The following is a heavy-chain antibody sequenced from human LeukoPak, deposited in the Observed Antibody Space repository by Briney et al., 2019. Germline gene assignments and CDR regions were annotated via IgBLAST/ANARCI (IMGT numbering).Heavy chain of an antibody. D-gene: IGHD2-15*01. V-gene: IGHV5-51*01. CDR2: IYPGDSDT. CDR3: ARITTYCSGGSCYSADY. CDR1: GYSFTSYW. J-gene: IGHJ4*02. Sequence: GESLKISCKGSGYSFTSYWIGWVRQLPGKGLEWMGIIYPGDSDTRYSPSFQGQVTISADKSISIAYLQWSSLKASDTAMYYCARITTYCSGGSCYSADYWGQGTLVTVSS.